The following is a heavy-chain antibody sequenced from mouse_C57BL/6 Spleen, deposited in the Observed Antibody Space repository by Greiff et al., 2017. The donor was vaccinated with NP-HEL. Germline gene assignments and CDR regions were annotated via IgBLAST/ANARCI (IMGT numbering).Heavy chain of an antibody. D-gene: IGHD1-1*01. CDR3: ALYYGSFYAMDY. Sequence: EVQLQQSGPGLVKPSQSLSLTCSVTGYSITSGYYWNWIRQFPGNKREWMGYISYDGSNNYNPSLKNRISITRDTSKNQFFLKLNSVTTEDTATYYCALYYGSFYAMDYWGQGTSVTVSS. V-gene: IGHV3-6*01. CDR1: GYSITSGYY. J-gene: IGHJ4*01. CDR2: ISYDGSN.